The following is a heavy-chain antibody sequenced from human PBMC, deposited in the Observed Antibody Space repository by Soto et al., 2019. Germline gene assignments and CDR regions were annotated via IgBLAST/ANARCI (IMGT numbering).Heavy chain of an antibody. CDR1: GFTFRSYV. V-gene: IGHV3-33*05. J-gene: IGHJ4*02. Sequence: QVQLVESGGGVIQPGTSLRLSCVGSGFTFRSYVIHWVRQAPGKGLEWVALTSYDGSNNFFGDSVKGRFTSSRHNSRNAEELQIGSLRFEDTALFYCARWGTTGGLDVWGQGTLVSVSS. D-gene: IGHD3-16*01. CDR3: ARWGTTGGLDV. CDR2: TSYDGSNN.